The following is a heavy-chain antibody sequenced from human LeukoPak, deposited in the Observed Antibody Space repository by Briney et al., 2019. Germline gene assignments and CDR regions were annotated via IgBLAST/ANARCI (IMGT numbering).Heavy chain of an antibody. Sequence: SETLSLTCSVSGDSMSSFYWSWVRQPPGKGLEWIGHIYYIGDTRYNPSLESRVTISVDTSKRQFSLRLSSVTAADTAVYYCARGRGGVIVIRPPAVYFDYWGQGTLVTVSS. CDR3: ARGRGGVIVIRPPAVYFDY. D-gene: IGHD3-16*02. CDR1: GDSMSSFY. J-gene: IGHJ4*02. V-gene: IGHV4-59*12. CDR2: IYYIGDT.